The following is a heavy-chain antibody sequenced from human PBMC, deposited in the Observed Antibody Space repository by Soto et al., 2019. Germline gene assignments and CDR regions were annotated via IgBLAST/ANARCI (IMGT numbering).Heavy chain of an antibody. Sequence: EVQLVESGGGLVKPGGSLRLSCAASGFTFANAWMSWVRQAPGKGLEWVGRVRSKADGGTTDYAAPVKGRFTISRDDAGLTLYLQMNSLKIEDTAVYYCRRAWAYPVLWGQGTLVTVSS. CDR2: VRSKADGGTT. D-gene: IGHD6-6*01. V-gene: IGHV3-15*01. CDR1: GFTFANAW. CDR3: RRAWAYPVL. J-gene: IGHJ4*02.